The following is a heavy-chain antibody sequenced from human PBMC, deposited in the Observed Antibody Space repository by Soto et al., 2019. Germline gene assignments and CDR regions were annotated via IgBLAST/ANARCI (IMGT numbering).Heavy chain of an antibody. CDR2: ISHDGTNK. J-gene: IGHJ4*02. Sequence: PGGSLRLSCEVSGFTFSAYGMHWVRQAPGKGLEWVAAISHDGTNKNYGDSVKGRFTISRDNSKKTLYLQMNSLRPEDTDLYYCAKDEYYYSRSGYYIFDSWGQGTLVTVSS. D-gene: IGHD3-22*01. CDR3: AKDEYYYSRSGYYIFDS. CDR1: GFTFSAYG. V-gene: IGHV3-30*18.